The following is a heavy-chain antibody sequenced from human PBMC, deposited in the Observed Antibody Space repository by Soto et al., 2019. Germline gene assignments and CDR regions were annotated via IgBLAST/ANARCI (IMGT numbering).Heavy chain of an antibody. Sequence: QVQLVESGGGVVQPGRSLRLSCAASGFTFSSYGMHWVRQAPGKGLEWVAVIWYDGSNKYYADSVKGRFTISRDNSKNKVYLQMNSVRAEDTAVYYCASSSSASAYYFDYWGQGTLVTVSS. V-gene: IGHV3-33*01. CDR3: ASSSSASAYYFDY. D-gene: IGHD2-2*01. CDR1: GFTFSSYG. CDR2: IWYDGSNK. J-gene: IGHJ4*02.